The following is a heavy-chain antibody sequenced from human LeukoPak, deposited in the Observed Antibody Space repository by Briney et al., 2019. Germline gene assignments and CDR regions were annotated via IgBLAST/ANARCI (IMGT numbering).Heavy chain of an antibody. CDR3: AKVTRYCSSTSCYGSWVFDY. J-gene: IGHJ4*02. V-gene: IGHV3-23*01. CDR2: ISGSGGST. CDR1: GFTFSSYA. Sequence: GSLRLSCAASGFTFSSYAMSWVRQAPGKGLEWVSAISGSGGSTYYADSVKGRFTISRDNSKNTLYLQMNSLRAEDTAVYYCAKVTRYCSSTSCYGSWVFDYRGQGTLVTVSS. D-gene: IGHD2-2*01.